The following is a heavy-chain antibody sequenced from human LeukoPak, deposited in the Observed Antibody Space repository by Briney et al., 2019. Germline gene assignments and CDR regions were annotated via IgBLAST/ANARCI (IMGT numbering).Heavy chain of an antibody. CDR3: ARVRLSFGGVSEYYFDY. D-gene: IGHD3-3*01. CDR1: GGSISSYY. Sequence: PSETLSLTCTVSGGSISSYYWSWIRQPPGKGLEWIGYIYYSGSTNYNPSLKSRVTTSVDTSKNQFSLKLSSVTAADTAVYYCARVRLSFGGVSEYYFDYWGQGTLVTVSS. CDR2: IYYSGST. V-gene: IGHV4-59*08. J-gene: IGHJ4*02.